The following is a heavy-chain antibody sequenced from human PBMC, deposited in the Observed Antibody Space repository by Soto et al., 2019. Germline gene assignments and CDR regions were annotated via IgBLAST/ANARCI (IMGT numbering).Heavy chain of an antibody. D-gene: IGHD2-15*01. CDR2: IGTAGDT. CDR1: GFTFSSYD. V-gene: IGHV3-13*01. CDR3: ARAPPYCSGGSCSNYYYGMDV. Sequence: EVQLVESGGGLVQPGGSLRLSCAASGFTFSSYDMHWVRQATGKGLEWVSAIGTAGDTYYPGSVKGRFTIARENAKNSLYLQVNSLRAGDTAVYYCARAPPYCSGGSCSNYYYGMDVWGQGTTVTVSS. J-gene: IGHJ6*02.